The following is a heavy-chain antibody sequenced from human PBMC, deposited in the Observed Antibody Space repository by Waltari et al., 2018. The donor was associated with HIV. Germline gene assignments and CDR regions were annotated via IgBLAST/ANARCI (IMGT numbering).Heavy chain of an antibody. CDR2: IKQDGSEK. J-gene: IGHJ4*02. D-gene: IGHD1-26*01. CDR1: GLTFSSYW. Sequence: EVQLVESGGGLVQPGGSLRISWAVSGLTFSSYWMSWVRHTPGKGLEWVANIKQDGSEKYYVDSVKGRFIISRDNAKNSLYLQMNSLRAEDTAVYYCATEMGATNFWGQGALVTVSS. CDR3: ATEMGATNF. V-gene: IGHV3-7*01.